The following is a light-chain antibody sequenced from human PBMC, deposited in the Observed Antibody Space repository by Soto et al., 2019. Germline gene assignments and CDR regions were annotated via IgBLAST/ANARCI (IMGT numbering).Light chain of an antibody. CDR3: CSYAGSSTFVV. J-gene: IGLJ2*01. Sequence: QCSPTQAGSVPGSRGQSIDISRTGTISDVGSYNLVSWYQQHPGKAPKLMIYEGSKRPSGVSNRFSGSKYGNTASLTISGLQADDEADYYCCSYAGSSTFVVFGGGTKVTVL. CDR1: ISDVGSYNL. V-gene: IGLV2-23*01. CDR2: EGS.